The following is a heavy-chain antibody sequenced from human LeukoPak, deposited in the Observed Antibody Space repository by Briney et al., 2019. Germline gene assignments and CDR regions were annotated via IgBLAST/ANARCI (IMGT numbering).Heavy chain of an antibody. Sequence: PGGSLRLSCAASGFTFNTYSMNWVRQAPGKGLEWVSSISSRSSYYIYYADSVKGRFTISRDNAKNSLYLQMDSLRAEDTAVYYRVRDPHIVVVPAARVYYFDYWGQGTLVTVSS. J-gene: IGHJ4*02. V-gene: IGHV3-21*01. CDR1: GFTFNTYS. D-gene: IGHD2-2*01. CDR3: VRDPHIVVVPAARVYYFDY. CDR2: ISSRSSYYI.